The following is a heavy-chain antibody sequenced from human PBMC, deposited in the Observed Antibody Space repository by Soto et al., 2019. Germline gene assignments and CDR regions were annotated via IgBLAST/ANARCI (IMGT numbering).Heavy chain of an antibody. D-gene: IGHD5-12*01. CDR2: ISGSGGST. J-gene: IGHJ6*02. CDR3: AKIPPSVAYYYYGMDV. V-gene: IGHV3-23*01. CDR1: GFTFSSYA. Sequence: EVQLLASGGGLVQPGGSLRLSCAASGFTFSSYAMSWVRQAPGKGLEWVSAISGSGGSTYYADSVKGRFTISRDNSKNTLYLQMNSLRAEDTAVYYCAKIPPSVAYYYYGMDVWGQGTTVTVSS.